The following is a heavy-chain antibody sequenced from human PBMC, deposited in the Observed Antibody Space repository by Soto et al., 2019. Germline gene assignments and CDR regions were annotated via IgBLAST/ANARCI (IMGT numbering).Heavy chain of an antibody. D-gene: IGHD1-20*01. V-gene: IGHV3-30-3*01. Sequence: SGGSLRLSCEASGFTFSRYPLHWVRQAPGKGLEWVAVISYDGSEKYPADSVKGRISISRDNSKNTLDLQMSNLRVEDTAVYYCATVHNTSRSFDYWGQGTLVTVSS. J-gene: IGHJ4*02. CDR2: ISYDGSEK. CDR3: ATVHNTSRSFDY. CDR1: GFTFSRYP.